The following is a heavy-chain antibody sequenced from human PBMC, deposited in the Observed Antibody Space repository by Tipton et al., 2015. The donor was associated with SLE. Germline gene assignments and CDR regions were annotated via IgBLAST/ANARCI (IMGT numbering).Heavy chain of an antibody. J-gene: IGHJ5*02. V-gene: IGHV4-34*01. CDR3: ARGDDYGDYVNWFDP. Sequence: LRLSCGVYGGSFSGFFWSWIRQPPGKGLEWIGSIYYSGSTYYNPSLKSRVTISVDTSKNQFSLKLSSVTAADTAVYYCARGDDYGDYVNWFDPWGQGTLVTVSS. CDR2: IYYSGST. D-gene: IGHD4-17*01. CDR1: GGSFSGFF.